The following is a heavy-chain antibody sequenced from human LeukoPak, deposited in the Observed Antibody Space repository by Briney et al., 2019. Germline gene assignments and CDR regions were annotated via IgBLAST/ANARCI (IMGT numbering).Heavy chain of an antibody. V-gene: IGHV3-7*01. J-gene: IGHJ3*02. CDR3: ASYYDPLVGDAFDI. Sequence: GGSLRLSCAASGFPFSTYWMAWVRQAPGKGLEWVANLDQDGSERYYLDSVKGRFTISRDNAKTSLYLQMNNLRVEDTAVYYRASYYDPLVGDAFDIWGQGTMVMVSS. CDR1: GFPFSTYW. CDR2: LDQDGSER. D-gene: IGHD3-22*01.